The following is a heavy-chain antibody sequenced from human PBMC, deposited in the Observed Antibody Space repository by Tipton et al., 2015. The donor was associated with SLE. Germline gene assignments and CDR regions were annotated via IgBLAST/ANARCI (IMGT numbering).Heavy chain of an antibody. D-gene: IGHD2-8*01. CDR1: EFAFSSYW. Sequence: SLRLSCAASEFAFSSYWMHWVRQAPGKGLVWVSRINTDGSSTNYAASVKGRFTISRDNAEKTLYLQMSSLSAEGTAVYYCARGVYTLCGMDVWGLGPAVTVSS. CDR3: ARGVYTLCGMDV. CDR2: INTDGSST. J-gene: IGHJ6*02. V-gene: IGHV3-74*01.